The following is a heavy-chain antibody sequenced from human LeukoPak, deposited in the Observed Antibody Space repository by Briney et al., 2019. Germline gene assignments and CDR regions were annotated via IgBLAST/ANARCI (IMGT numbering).Heavy chain of an antibody. CDR2: ISWNSGSI. CDR1: GFTFDDYA. CDR3: AKSGSAQLVQNYFDY. J-gene: IGHJ4*02. D-gene: IGHD6-6*01. Sequence: PGGSLRLSCAASGFTFDDYAMHWVRQAPGKGLEWVSGISWNSGSIGYADSVKGRFTISRDNAKNSLYLQMNSLRAEDTALYYCAKSGSAQLVQNYFDYWGQGTLVTVSS. V-gene: IGHV3-9*01.